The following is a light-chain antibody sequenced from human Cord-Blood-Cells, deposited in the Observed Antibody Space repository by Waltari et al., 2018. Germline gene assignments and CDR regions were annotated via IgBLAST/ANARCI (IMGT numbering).Light chain of an antibody. CDR2: EGS. Sequence: QSALTQPASVSGSPGQSLTISCTGTSSDVGSYNLVSWYQQHPGKAPKLMLYEGSKRPSGVSNRFSVSKSGNTASLTISGLQAEDEADYYCCSYAGSVVFGGGTKLTVL. V-gene: IGLV2-23*01. J-gene: IGLJ2*01. CDR1: SSDVGSYNL. CDR3: CSYAGSVV.